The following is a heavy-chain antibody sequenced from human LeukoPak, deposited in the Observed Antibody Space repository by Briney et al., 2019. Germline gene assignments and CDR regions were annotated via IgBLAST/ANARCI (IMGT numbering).Heavy chain of an antibody. J-gene: IGHJ5*02. V-gene: IGHV1-8*01. CDR3: ARNPRVFWSGYHRSWFDP. CDR1: GYTFTSYD. CDR2: MNPNSGNT. D-gene: IGHD3-3*01. Sequence: ASVKVSCKASGYTFTSYDINWVRQATGQGLERMGWMNPNSGNTGYAQKFQGRVTMTRNTSISTAYMGLSSLRSEDTAVYYCARNPRVFWSGYHRSWFDPWGQGTLVTVSS.